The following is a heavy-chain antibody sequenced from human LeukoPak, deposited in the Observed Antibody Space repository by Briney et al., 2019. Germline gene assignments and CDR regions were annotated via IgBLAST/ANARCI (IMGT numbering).Heavy chain of an antibody. CDR1: GFTFSSFG. Sequence: GGSLRLSCAASGFTFSSFGMHWVRQAPGKGLEWVAFMRYDGSKKYYADSVKGRFTISRDNSENTLYLQMNSLRAEDTAVYYCAKVRSGLQGLYDYYMDVWGKGTTVTVSS. D-gene: IGHD4-11*01. J-gene: IGHJ6*03. V-gene: IGHV3-30*02. CDR2: MRYDGSKK. CDR3: AKVRSGLQGLYDYYMDV.